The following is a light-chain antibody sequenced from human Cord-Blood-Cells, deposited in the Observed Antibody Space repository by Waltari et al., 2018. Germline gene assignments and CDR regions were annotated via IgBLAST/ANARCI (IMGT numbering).Light chain of an antibody. CDR1: SSNTGSNS. CDR3: AAWDDSLSGHYV. Sequence: QSVLTQPPSASGTPGQSVTISCSGSSSNTGSNSVYWYQQLPGTAPKLLIYRNNQRPSGVPDRFSGSKSGTSASLAISGLRSEDEADYYCAAWDDSLSGHYVFGTGTKVTVL. J-gene: IGLJ1*01. CDR2: RNN. V-gene: IGLV1-47*01.